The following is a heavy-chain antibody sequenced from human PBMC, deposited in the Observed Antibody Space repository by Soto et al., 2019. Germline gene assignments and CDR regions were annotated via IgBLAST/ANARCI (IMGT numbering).Heavy chain of an antibody. CDR1: GGSISSYY. J-gene: IGHJ6*02. V-gene: IGHV4-59*01. Sequence: SETLSLTCTVSGGSISSYYWSWIRQPPGKGLEWIGYMYNTGSTIYNPSLKSRVTISVDTSKNQFSLKLNSVTAEDTAVYYCATRAPITISGVVYYYYYGMDVWGQGTTVTVS. CDR3: ATRAPITISGVVYYYYYGMDV. CDR2: MYNTGST. D-gene: IGHD3-3*01.